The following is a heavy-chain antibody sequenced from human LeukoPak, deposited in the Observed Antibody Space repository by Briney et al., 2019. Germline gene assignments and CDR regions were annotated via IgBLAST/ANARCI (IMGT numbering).Heavy chain of an antibody. V-gene: IGHV1-2*02. Sequence: ASVKVSCKASGYTITNNYMHWVRQAPGQGLEWMGWINPNSGGTNYAQKFQGRVTMTRDTSISTAYMELRRLRSDDTAVYYCARDTAMVWAPYDAFDIWGQGTMVTVSS. CDR2: INPNSGGT. CDR1: GYTITNNY. J-gene: IGHJ3*02. D-gene: IGHD5-18*01. CDR3: ARDTAMVWAPYDAFDI.